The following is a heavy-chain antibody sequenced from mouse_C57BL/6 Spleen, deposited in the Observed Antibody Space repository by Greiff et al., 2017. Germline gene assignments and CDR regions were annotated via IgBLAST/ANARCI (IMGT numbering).Heavy chain of an antibody. CDR3: ARGDSSGPYYYAMDY. V-gene: IGHV1-52*01. J-gene: IGHJ4*01. D-gene: IGHD3-2*01. CDR2: IDPSDSET. Sequence: QVQLQQPGAELVRPGSSVKLSCKASGYTFTSYWMHWVKQRPIQGLEWIGNIDPSDSETHYNQKFKDKATLTVDKSSSTAYMQLRSLTYEDSAVYYCARGDSSGPYYYAMDYWGQGTSVTVSS. CDR1: GYTFTSYW.